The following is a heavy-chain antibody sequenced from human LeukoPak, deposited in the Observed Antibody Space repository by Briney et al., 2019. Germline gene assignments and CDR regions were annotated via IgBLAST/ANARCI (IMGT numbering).Heavy chain of an antibody. J-gene: IGHJ4*02. CDR3: AKNAGYSYGLYYFDY. CDR2: IYSGGTT. Sequence: PGGSLRLSCAASGFTFSSYGIHWVRQAPGKGLEWVSLIYSGGTTYYADSVKGRFTISRDNSKNTVHLQMDSLRAEDSAVYYCAKNAGYSYGLYYFDYWGQGTLVTVSS. D-gene: IGHD5-18*01. V-gene: IGHV3-NL1*01. CDR1: GFTFSSYG.